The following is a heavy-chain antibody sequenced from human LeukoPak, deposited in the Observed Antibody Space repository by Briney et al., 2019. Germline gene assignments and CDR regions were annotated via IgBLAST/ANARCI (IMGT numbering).Heavy chain of an antibody. Sequence: GGSLRLSCAASGFTFDDYAMHWVRQAPGKGLEWVSGISWNSGSIGYADSVKGRFTISRDNSKNTVYLQMNSLRAGDTGVYYCVREGRSSNWDDWYFDLWGRGTLVTVSS. J-gene: IGHJ2*01. CDR3: VREGRSSNWDDWYFDL. CDR2: ISWNSGSI. V-gene: IGHV3-9*01. CDR1: GFTFDDYA. D-gene: IGHD6-13*01.